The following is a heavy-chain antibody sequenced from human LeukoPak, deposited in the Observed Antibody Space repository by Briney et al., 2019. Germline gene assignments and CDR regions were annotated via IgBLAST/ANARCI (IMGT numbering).Heavy chain of an antibody. Sequence: GGSLRLSCAASGFTFSSYAMSWVRQAPGKGLEWVSGISWNSGSIGYADSVKGRFTISRDNAKNSLYLQMNSLRAEDTALYYCAKGYESSGYYPDYWGQGTLVTVSS. D-gene: IGHD3-22*01. J-gene: IGHJ4*02. CDR2: ISWNSGSI. V-gene: IGHV3-9*01. CDR3: AKGYESSGYYPDY. CDR1: GFTFSSYA.